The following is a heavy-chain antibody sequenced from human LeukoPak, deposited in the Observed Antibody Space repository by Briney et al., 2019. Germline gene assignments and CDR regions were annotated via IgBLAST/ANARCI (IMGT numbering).Heavy chain of an antibody. V-gene: IGHV3-48*03. CDR1: GFTFGNYE. D-gene: IGHD6-19*01. J-gene: IGHJ4*02. CDR2: IGRSGSPT. Sequence: GGSLRLSCAASGFTFGNYEMNWVRQAPGKGLDWVSYIGRSGSPTHYADSVKGRFSISRDNAKNSLYLQMNSLRAEDTALYYCARWNSGWEFDSWGQGTLVSVSS. CDR3: ARWNSGWEFDS.